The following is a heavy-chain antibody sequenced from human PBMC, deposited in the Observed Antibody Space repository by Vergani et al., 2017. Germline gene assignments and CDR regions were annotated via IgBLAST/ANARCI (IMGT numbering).Heavy chain of an antibody. CDR3: ARESSYYYGSGSYYKGAGMDV. CDR2: IIPIFGTA. Sequence: QVQLVQSGAEVKKPGSSAKVSCKASGGTFSSYAISWVRQAPGQGLEWMGGIIPIFGTANYAQKFQGRVTITADESTSTAYMALSSLRSEDTAVYYCARESSYYYGSGSYYKGAGMDVWGQGTTVTVSS. V-gene: IGHV1-69*12. D-gene: IGHD3-10*01. J-gene: IGHJ6*02. CDR1: GGTFSSYA.